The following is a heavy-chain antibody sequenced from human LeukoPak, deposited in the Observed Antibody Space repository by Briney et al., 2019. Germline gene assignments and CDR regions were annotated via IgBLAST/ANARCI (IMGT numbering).Heavy chain of an antibody. CDR3: ARDGTVLRDYYYYYMDV. D-gene: IGHD3-10*01. CDR2: ISSNGGST. Sequence: PGGSLRFSCAGSGFSFSSYGMHWVRQAPGKGLEYVSAISSNGGSTYYANSVKGRFTISRDNSKNTLYLQMGSLRAEDMAVYYCARDGTVLRDYYYYYMDVWGKGTTVTVSS. J-gene: IGHJ6*03. CDR1: GFSFSSYG. V-gene: IGHV3-64*01.